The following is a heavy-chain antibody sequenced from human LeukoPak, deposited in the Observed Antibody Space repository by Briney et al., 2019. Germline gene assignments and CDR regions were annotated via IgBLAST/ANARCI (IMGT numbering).Heavy chain of an antibody. D-gene: IGHD3-10*02. CDR1: GFTFSSYG. V-gene: IGHV3-7*01. CDR2: MNEYGSEI. Sequence: GGSLRLSCAASGFTFSSYGISWVRQAPGKGLEWVAKMNEYGSEIFYVDSVKGRFTISRDNAKNSLYLQMNRLRAEDTAVYYCAELGITMIGGVWGKGTTVTISS. J-gene: IGHJ6*04. CDR3: AELGITMIGGV.